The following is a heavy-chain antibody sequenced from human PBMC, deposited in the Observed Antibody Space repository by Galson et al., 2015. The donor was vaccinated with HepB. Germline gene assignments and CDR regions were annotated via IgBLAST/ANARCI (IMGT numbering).Heavy chain of an antibody. CDR2: ISYNGRYT. V-gene: IGHV3-30*04. CDR1: GFTFNIYP. D-gene: IGHD3-16*01. CDR3: ARARGQGAGDYENWYFDL. J-gene: IGHJ2*01. Sequence: SLRLSCAGSGFTFNIYPMHWVRQPPGEGLEWVPVISYNGRYTNYADSGKGRFTIFRDNSKNTVYLQMNSLTPDDTAVYFCARARGQGAGDYENWYFDLWGRGTLVTVSS.